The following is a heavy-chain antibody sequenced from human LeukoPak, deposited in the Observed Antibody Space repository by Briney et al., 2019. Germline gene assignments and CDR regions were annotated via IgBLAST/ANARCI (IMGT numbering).Heavy chain of an antibody. CDR2: IYYSGST. Sequence: SETLSLTCTVSGGSISSYYWSWIRQPPGKGLEWIGYIYYSGSTNSNPSLKSRVTISVATSKNQCSLKLNSVTAADTAVYYCTRLLKVGDPKGGAFDYWGQGTLVTVSS. V-gene: IGHV4-59*08. CDR1: GGSISSYY. J-gene: IGHJ4*02. CDR3: TRLLKVGDPKGGAFDY. D-gene: IGHD1-26*01.